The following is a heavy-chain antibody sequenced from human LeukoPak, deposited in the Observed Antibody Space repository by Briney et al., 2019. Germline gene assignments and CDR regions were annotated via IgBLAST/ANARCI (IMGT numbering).Heavy chain of an antibody. J-gene: IGHJ4*02. V-gene: IGHV1-18*01. D-gene: IGHD4-17*01. Sequence: GASVKVSCKASGYTFTSYPISWVRQAPGQGLEWVGWITTYNGNTNYAHKLQGRVTMITDTSTSTAYMDLRGLRSDDTAVYYCARGYDYGDYVGDFDYWGQGTLVTVSS. CDR3: ARGYDYGDYVGDFDY. CDR2: ITTYNGNT. CDR1: GYTFTSYP.